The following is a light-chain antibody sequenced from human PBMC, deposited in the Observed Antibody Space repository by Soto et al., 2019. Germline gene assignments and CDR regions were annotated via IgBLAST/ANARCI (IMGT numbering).Light chain of an antibody. CDR1: QSVSSN. CDR3: QQYNNWPLT. CDR2: GAS. V-gene: IGKV3-15*01. J-gene: IGKJ1*01. Sequence: EIVTLSCRASQSVSSNLAWYQQKPGQAPRLLIYGASTRATGIPARFSGSGSGTEFTLTISSLQSEDFAVYYCQQYNNWPLTFGQGTKVDIK.